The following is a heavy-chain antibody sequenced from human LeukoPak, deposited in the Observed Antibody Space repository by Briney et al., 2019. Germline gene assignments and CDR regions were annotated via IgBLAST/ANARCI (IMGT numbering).Heavy chain of an antibody. CDR1: GFTFSSYA. D-gene: IGHD3-22*01. CDR2: ISGSGDST. J-gene: IGHJ1*01. CDR3: ATYSSLNRREFQY. V-gene: IGHV3-23*01. Sequence: QSWGSLRLSCAASGFTFSSYAMNWVRQAPGKGLEWVSGISGSGDSTYYADSVKGRFTISRGNAKNSLYLQMNSLRAEDTAVYYCATYSSLNRREFQYWGQGTLLTVSS.